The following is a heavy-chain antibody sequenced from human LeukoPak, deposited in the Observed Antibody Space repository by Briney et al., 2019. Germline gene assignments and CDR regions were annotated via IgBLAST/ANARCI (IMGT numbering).Heavy chain of an antibody. D-gene: IGHD3-22*01. J-gene: IGHJ4*02. V-gene: IGHV3-20*04. Sequence: GGSLRLSCAASGFTFDDYGMSWVRQAPGKGLEWVSGINWNGGSTGYADSVKGRFTISRDNSKNTLYLQMYSLRAEDTAVYYCAKVVYYFDTTYFDDWGQGTLVTVSS. CDR3: AKVVYYFDTTYFDD. CDR2: INWNGGST. CDR1: GFTFDDYG.